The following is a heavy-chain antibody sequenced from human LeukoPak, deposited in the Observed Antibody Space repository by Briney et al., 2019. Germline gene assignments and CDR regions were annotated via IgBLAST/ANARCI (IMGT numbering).Heavy chain of an antibody. CDR1: GFTFSSYA. CDR3: ARARGITMTSFYYFDY. J-gene: IGHJ4*02. Sequence: GGSLRLSCAASGFTFSSYAMSWVRQAPGKGLEWVSAISGSGGSTYYAGSVKGRFTISRDNSKNTLYLQMNSLRAEDTAVYYCARARGITMTSFYYFDYWGQGTLVTVSS. V-gene: IGHV3-23*01. D-gene: IGHD3-22*01. CDR2: ISGSGGST.